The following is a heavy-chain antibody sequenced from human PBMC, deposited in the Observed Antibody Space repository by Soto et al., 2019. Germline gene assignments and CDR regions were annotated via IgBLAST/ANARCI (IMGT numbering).Heavy chain of an antibody. V-gene: IGHV3-23*01. Sequence: EVQLLESGGGLVQPGGSLRLSCAASGFTFSSYAMSWFRQAPGKGLEWVSAISGSGGSTYYADSVKGRFTISRDNSKNTLYLQMNSLRAEDTAVYYCAKQLRGSLWYFDYWGQGTLVTVSS. D-gene: IGHD2-15*01. CDR2: ISGSGGST. J-gene: IGHJ4*02. CDR3: AKQLRGSLWYFDY. CDR1: GFTFSSYA.